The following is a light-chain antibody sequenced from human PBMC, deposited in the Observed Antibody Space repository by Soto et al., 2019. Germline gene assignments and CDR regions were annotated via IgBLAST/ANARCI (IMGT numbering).Light chain of an antibody. J-gene: IGKJ4*01. CDR1: QSVGTS. Sequence: EIVLTQSPGTVSLSPGERATLSCRASQSVGTSLAWYHQKPGEGPRLLISDASIRAAGTPDRFSGSGSGTDFTLTISRLEPEDFAVYYCQHYGSSLTFGGGTKVDIK. CDR3: QHYGSSLT. CDR2: DAS. V-gene: IGKV3-20*01.